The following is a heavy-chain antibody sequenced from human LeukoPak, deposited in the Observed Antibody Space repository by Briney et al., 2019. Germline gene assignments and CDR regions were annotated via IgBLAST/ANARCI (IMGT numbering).Heavy chain of an antibody. CDR1: GFSFSSHW. Sequence: GGSLRLSCAASGFSFSSHWMHWVRRAPGKGLVWVSRINSDGTTTTYADSVQGRCTISRDNSKNTVFMEINSLKLKDPALYYCARSEHMGVVTSTRASSWGQGTLVTVSS. V-gene: IGHV3-74*01. CDR2: INSDGTTT. J-gene: IGHJ5*02. D-gene: IGHD2-21*02. CDR3: ARSEHMGVVTSTRASS.